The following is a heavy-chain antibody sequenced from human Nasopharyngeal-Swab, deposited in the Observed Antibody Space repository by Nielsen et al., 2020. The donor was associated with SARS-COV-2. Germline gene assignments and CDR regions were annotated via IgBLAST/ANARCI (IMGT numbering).Heavy chain of an antibody. CDR3: ARDRGWYVDY. CDR2: IYYSGST. Sequence: SETLSLTCTVSGGSISSYYWTWIRQPPGKGLEWIGYIYYSGSTNYNPSLKSRVTISVDTSKNQFSLKLSSVTAADTAVYYCARDRGWYVDYWGQGTLVTVSS. CDR1: GGSISSYY. J-gene: IGHJ4*02. V-gene: IGHV4-59*01. D-gene: IGHD3-10*01.